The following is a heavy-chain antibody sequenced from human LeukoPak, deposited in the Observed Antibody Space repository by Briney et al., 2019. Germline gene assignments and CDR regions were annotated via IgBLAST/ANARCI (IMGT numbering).Heavy chain of an antibody. CDR2: ISSSRSYI. Sequence: GGSLRLSCAASGFTFSDYYMNWVRQAPGKGLEWVSFISSSRSYIYYADSVKGRFTISRDSAKNSLYLQMNSLRAEDTAVYYCARDNTVTPFGYYYMDVWGKGTTVTVSS. CDR3: ARDNTVTPFGYYYMDV. V-gene: IGHV3-21*01. CDR1: GFTFSDYY. D-gene: IGHD4-17*01. J-gene: IGHJ6*03.